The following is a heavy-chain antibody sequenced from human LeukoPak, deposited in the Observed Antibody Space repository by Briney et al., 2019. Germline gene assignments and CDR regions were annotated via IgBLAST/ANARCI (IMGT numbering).Heavy chain of an antibody. CDR1: GFSFSDAW. D-gene: IGHD3-3*01. CDR2: IKTKTSGETT. CDR3: TTISAIFGVVIPDY. V-gene: IGHV3-15*01. J-gene: IGHJ4*02. Sequence: GESLRLSCGASGFSFSDAWMSWVRQAPGKGLEWIGRIKTKTSGETTDYIAPVKGRFTISRDDSKNMLYLQMSSLKTEDTAVYYCTTISAIFGVVIPDYWGQGTLVTVSS.